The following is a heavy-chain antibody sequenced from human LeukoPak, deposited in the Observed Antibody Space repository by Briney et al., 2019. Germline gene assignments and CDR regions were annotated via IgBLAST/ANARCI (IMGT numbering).Heavy chain of an antibody. V-gene: IGHV4-34*01. J-gene: IGHJ6*02. CDR1: GGSFSGYH. CDR3: ARGDIVVVPAAMSYYYYGMDV. D-gene: IGHD2-2*01. CDR2: INHSEST. Sequence: PSETLSLTCAVYGGSFSGYHWSWIRQPPGKGLEWIGEINHSESTIYTPSLKSRVTISVDTSKNQFSLKLSSVTAADTAVYYCARGDIVVVPAAMSYYYYGMDVWGQGTTVTVSS.